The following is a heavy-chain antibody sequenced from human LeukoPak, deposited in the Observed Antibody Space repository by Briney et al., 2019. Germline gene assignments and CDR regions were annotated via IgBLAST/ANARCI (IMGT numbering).Heavy chain of an antibody. D-gene: IGHD2/OR15-2a*01. J-gene: IGHJ6*02. Sequence: PGGSLRLSCAASGFTVSSNYMSWVRQAPGKGLECVSVIYSGGSTYYADSVKRRFPITRDNSKNTLYLRMNSLRAEDTAVYYCAKDAREYLGPYYYGMNVWGQGTTVTVSS. V-gene: IGHV3-66*01. CDR3: AKDAREYLGPYYYGMNV. CDR2: IYSGGST. CDR1: GFTVSSNY.